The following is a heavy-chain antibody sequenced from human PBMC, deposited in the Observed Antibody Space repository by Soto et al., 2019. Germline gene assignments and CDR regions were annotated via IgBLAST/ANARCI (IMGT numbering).Heavy chain of an antibody. V-gene: IGHV4-61*01. CDR3: ARDFAYCDS. CDR2: VYHTGRT. Sequence: QVQLQESGPGLVKPSETLSLTCTVSGGSFKSGSYSWSWIRQPPGKGLEWIGYVYHTGRTSYNPSLKSRVSISMDTSKNQCSLNLDSVTAADTSLYFCARDFAYCDSWGQGTLVTVAS. J-gene: IGHJ4*02. D-gene: IGHD3-3*01. CDR1: GGSFKSGSYS.